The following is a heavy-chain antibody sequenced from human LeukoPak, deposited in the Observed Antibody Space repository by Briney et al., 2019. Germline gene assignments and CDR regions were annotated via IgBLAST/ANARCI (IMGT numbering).Heavy chain of an antibody. D-gene: IGHD1-7*01. V-gene: IGHV1-69*13. CDR2: IIPIFGTA. CDR3: ARDGNWNYPPDY. Sequence: SVKVSCKASGGTFSSYAISWVRQAPGQGLEWMGGIIPIFGTANYAQKFQGRVTITADESTSTAYMELSSLRSDDTAVYYCARDGNWNYPPDYWGQGTLVTVSS. CDR1: GGTFSSYA. J-gene: IGHJ4*02.